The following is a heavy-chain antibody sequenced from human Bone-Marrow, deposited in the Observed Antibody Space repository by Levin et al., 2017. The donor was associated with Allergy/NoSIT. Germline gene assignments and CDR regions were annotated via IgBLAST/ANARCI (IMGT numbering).Heavy chain of an antibody. Sequence: GESLKISCKGSGYSFTSYWIGWVRQMSGKGLEWMGIIYPGDSDTRYSPSFQGQVTISADKSISTAYLQWSSLKASDTAMYYCATGPRFLEWFDYYGMDVWGQGTTVTVSS. J-gene: IGHJ6*02. CDR1: GYSFTSYW. D-gene: IGHD3-3*01. CDR3: ATGPRFLEWFDYYGMDV. CDR2: IYPGDSDT. V-gene: IGHV5-51*01.